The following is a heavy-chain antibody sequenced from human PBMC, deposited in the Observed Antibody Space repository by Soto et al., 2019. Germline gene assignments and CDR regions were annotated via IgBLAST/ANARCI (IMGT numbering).Heavy chain of an antibody. V-gene: IGHV3-48*01. J-gene: IGHJ4*02. Sequence: EVQLVESGGGLVQPGGSLRLSCAASGFIFSTFSMNWVRQAPGKGLEWVSYISTSGNTIYYADSVKGRFTISRDNAKNSLYLQMNSLRAEDTAVYYCTRDIGHYYDKFDYWGQGTLVTVSS. D-gene: IGHD3-22*01. CDR1: GFIFSTFS. CDR2: ISTSGNTI. CDR3: TRDIGHYYDKFDY.